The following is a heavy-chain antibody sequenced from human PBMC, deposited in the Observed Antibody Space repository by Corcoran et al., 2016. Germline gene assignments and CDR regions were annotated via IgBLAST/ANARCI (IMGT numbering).Heavy chain of an antibody. J-gene: IGHJ6*02. V-gene: IGHV4-4*02. CDR2: IYHSGST. CDR1: GGSISSSNW. Sequence: QVQLQESGPGLVKPSGTLSLTCAVSGGSISSSNWWSWVRQPPGKGLEWIGEIYHSGSTNYNPSLKSRGTISVDKSKNQFSLKLSSVTAAATAVYYCARDSAYSNSSGVMDVGGQGTTVTVSS. D-gene: IGHD4-4*01. CDR3: ARDSAYSNSSGVMDV.